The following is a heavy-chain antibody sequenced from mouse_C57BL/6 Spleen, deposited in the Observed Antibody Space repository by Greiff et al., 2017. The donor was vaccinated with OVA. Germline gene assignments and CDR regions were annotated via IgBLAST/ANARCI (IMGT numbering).Heavy chain of an antibody. CDR1: GYTFTGYW. CDR2: ILPGSGST. Sequence: QVQLQQSGAELMKPGASVKLSCKATGYTFTGYWIEWVKQRPGHGLEWIGEILPGSGSTNYNEKFKGKATLTADTSSNTAYMQLSSLTPEASAIYYCARRGLRPWYFDVWGTGTTVTVSS. V-gene: IGHV1-9*01. CDR3: ARRGLRPWYFDV. D-gene: IGHD1-1*01. J-gene: IGHJ1*03.